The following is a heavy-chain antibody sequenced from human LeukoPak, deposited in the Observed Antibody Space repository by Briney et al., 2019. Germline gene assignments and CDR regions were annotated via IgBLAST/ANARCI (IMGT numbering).Heavy chain of an antibody. Sequence: GGSLRLSCAASGFTFNTYTMNWVRQAPGKGLEWVASINHNGNVNYYVDSVKGRFTISRDNAKNSLYLQMSNLRAEDTAVYFCARGGGLDVWGQGATVTVSS. CDR3: ARGGGLDV. J-gene: IGHJ6*02. CDR1: GFTFNTYT. V-gene: IGHV3-7*03. D-gene: IGHD3-16*01. CDR2: INHNGNVN.